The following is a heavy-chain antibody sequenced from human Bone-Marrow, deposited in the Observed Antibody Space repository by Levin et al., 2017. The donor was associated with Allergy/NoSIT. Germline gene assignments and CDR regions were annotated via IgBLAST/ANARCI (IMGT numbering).Heavy chain of an antibody. CDR3: ARDCSGGSCYSEYFDY. V-gene: IGHV1-2*06. J-gene: IGHJ4*02. Sequence: AASVKVSCKASGYTFTGYYMHWVRQAPGQGLEWMGRINPNSGGTNYAQKFQGRVTMTRDTSISTAYMELSRLRSDDTAVYYCARDCSGGSCYSEYFDYWGQGTLVTVSS. CDR2: INPNSGGT. CDR1: GYTFTGYY. D-gene: IGHD2-15*01.